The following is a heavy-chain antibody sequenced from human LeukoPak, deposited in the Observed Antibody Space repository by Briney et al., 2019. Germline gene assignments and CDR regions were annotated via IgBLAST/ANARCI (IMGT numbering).Heavy chain of an antibody. Sequence: ASVKVSCKASGYTFTSYGISWVRQAPGQGLEWMGWISAYNGNTNYTQKLQGRVTMTTDTSTSTAYMELRSLRSEDTAVYYCAADRRYDFWSGYPHYYYYYMDAWGKGTTVTVSS. CDR2: ISAYNGNT. CDR3: AADRRYDFWSGYPHYYYYYMDA. V-gene: IGHV1-18*01. J-gene: IGHJ6*03. D-gene: IGHD3-3*01. CDR1: GYTFTSYG.